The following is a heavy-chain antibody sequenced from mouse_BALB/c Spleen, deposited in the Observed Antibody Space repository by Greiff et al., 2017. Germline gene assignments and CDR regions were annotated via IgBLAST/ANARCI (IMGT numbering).Heavy chain of an antibody. Sequence: QVQLQQPGAELVKPGTSVKLSCKASGYNFTSYWINWVKLRPGQGLEWIGDIYPGSGSTNYNEKFKSKATLTVDTSSSTAYMQLSSLASEDSALYYCARALRFDYWGQGNTLTVSS. V-gene: IGHV1-55*01. CDR2: IYPGSGST. J-gene: IGHJ2*01. CDR3: ARALRFDY. CDR1: GYNFTSYW. D-gene: IGHD1-1*01.